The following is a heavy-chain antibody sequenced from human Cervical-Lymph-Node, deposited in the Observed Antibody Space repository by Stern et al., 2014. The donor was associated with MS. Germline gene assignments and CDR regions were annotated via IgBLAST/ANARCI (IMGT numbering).Heavy chain of an antibody. CDR3: ARGPNEHWGGHYNSNGMDV. CDR2: VNPNSGGT. J-gene: IGHJ6*02. CDR1: GYTFTAYY. D-gene: IGHD2-21*01. V-gene: IGHV1-2*02. Sequence: QVQLVQSGAEVKKPGASVKVSCKASGYTFTAYYLHWVRQAPGPGLAWMGWVNPNSGGTSSAAQVHRRGHMTRDTSKSPAFMALSTLTSDDTAFYYCARGPNEHWGGHYNSNGMDVWGQGTTVTVSS.